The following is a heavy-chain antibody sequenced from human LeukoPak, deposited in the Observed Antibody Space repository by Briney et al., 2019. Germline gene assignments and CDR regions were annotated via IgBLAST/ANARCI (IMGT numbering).Heavy chain of an antibody. CDR2: INTNTGNP. CDR3: ARVVDTAMADGIDY. D-gene: IGHD5-18*01. J-gene: IGHJ4*02. Sequence: GASVKVSCTASGYTFTSYAMYWVRQAPGQGLEWMGWINTNTGNPTYAQAFSGRFVFSLDTSVSTAYLQISSLKAEDTAVYYCARVVDTAMADGIDYWGQGTLVTVSS. CDR1: GYTFTSYA. V-gene: IGHV7-4-1*02.